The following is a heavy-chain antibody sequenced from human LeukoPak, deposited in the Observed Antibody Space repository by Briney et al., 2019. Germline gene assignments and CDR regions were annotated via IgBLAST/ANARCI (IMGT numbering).Heavy chain of an antibody. D-gene: IGHD2-2*01. Sequence: GGSLRLSCAASGFTFSSYAMSWVRQAPGKGLEWVSAISGSGGSTYYADSVKGRFTISRDNSKNTLYLQMNSLRAEDTAVYYCASLYCSSTSCPPFDIWGQGTMVTVSS. CDR3: ASLYCSSTSCPPFDI. V-gene: IGHV3-23*01. CDR2: ISGSGGST. J-gene: IGHJ3*02. CDR1: GFTFSSYA.